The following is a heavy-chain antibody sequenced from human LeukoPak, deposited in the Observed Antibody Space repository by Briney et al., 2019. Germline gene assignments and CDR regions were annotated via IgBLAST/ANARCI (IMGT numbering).Heavy chain of an antibody. V-gene: IGHV1-69*05. CDR2: IIPIFGTA. CDR3: ANLSGRLGY. J-gene: IGHJ4*02. Sequence: SVKVSCKASGGTFSSYAISWVRQAPGQGLEWMGRIIPIFGTANYAQKFQGRVTMTRDTSTSTVYMELSSLRSEDTAVYYCANLSGRLGYWGQGTLVTVSS. CDR1: GGTFSSYA. D-gene: IGHD1-26*01.